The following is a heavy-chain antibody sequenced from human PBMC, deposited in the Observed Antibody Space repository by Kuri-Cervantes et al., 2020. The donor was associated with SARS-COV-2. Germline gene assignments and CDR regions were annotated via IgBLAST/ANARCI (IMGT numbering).Heavy chain of an antibody. CDR2: IYHSGST. CDR1: GGSISSPNW. J-gene: IGHJ4*02. V-gene: IGHV4-4*02. D-gene: IGHD6-19*01. CDR3: ARVAVAGSLDY. Sequence: SETLSLTCAVSGGSISSPNWWSWVRQPPGKGLEWIGEIYHSGSTKYNPSLKSRVTISVDTSKNQFSLKLSSVTAADTAVYYCARVAVAGSLDYWGQGTLVTVSS.